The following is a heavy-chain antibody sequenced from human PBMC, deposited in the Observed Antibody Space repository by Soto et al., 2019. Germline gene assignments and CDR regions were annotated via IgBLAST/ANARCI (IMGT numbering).Heavy chain of an antibody. D-gene: IGHD6-19*01. CDR1: GDSITSYY. J-gene: IGHJ4*02. V-gene: IGHV4-59*01. CDR3: ARDRSGDGWYYFDY. Sequence: SETLSLTCTVSGDSITSYYWSWIRQPPGKGLEWIGYIYYTGTTNYNPSLKSRVTISVDTSRNQFSLKMSSVTAADTAVYYCARDRSGDGWYYFDYWGQGTLVTVSS. CDR2: IYYTGTT.